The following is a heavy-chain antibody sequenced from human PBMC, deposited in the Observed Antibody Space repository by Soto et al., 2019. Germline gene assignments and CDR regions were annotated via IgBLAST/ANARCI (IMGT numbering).Heavy chain of an antibody. Sequence: GASVKVSCKASGYTFTSYYMHWVRQAPGQGLEWMGIINPSGGSTSYAQKFQGRVTMTRDTSTSTVYMELSSLRSEDTAVYYCASTPAFPPDYSNEYYYYYYYMDVWGKGTTVTVSS. J-gene: IGHJ6*03. D-gene: IGHD4-4*01. V-gene: IGHV1-46*03. CDR1: GYTFTSYY. CDR3: ASTPAFPPDYSNEYYYYYYYMDV. CDR2: INPSGGST.